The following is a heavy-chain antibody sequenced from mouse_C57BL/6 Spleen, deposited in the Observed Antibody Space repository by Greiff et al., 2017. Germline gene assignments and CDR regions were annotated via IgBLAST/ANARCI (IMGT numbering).Heavy chain of an antibody. J-gene: IGHJ4*01. Sequence: EVQRVESGGGLVQPGGSLKLSCAASGFTFSDYYMYWVRQTPEKRLEWVAYISNGGGSTYYPDTVKGRFTISRDNAKNTLYLQMSRLKSEDTAMYYCARRNDYDGYAMDYWGQGTSVTVSS. CDR2: ISNGGGST. CDR1: GFTFSDYY. D-gene: IGHD2-4*01. CDR3: ARRNDYDGYAMDY. V-gene: IGHV5-12*01.